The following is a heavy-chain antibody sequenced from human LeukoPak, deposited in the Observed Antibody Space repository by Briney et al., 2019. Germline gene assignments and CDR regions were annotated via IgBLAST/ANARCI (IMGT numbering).Heavy chain of an antibody. V-gene: IGHV4-39*02. Sequence: PSETLSLTCTVSGGSISNRNYHWGWIRQPPGKGLEWIGSICSSGSAYYSASLKSRVSISVDTSKNHIALKLTSVTAADTAVYFCARRVGFYGSGSLNYFDPWGQGILVSVS. D-gene: IGHD3-10*01. J-gene: IGHJ5*01. CDR1: GGSISNRNYH. CDR3: ARRVGFYGSGSLNYFDP. CDR2: ICSSGSA.